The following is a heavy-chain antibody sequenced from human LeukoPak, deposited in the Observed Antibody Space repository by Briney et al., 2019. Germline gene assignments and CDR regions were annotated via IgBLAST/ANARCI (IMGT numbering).Heavy chain of an antibody. CDR2: MNQVGNEK. CDR1: KFTFTSYW. J-gene: IGHJ4*02. D-gene: IGHD3-16*01. Sequence: GGSLRLSCAASKFTFTSYWVSWVRQAPGKGPEWVAYMNQVGNEKNYLDSVKGRFTISRDNAKNSLYLQMTSLRAGDTAVYYCARGTYYYEFWGQGTLVTVSS. CDR3: ARGTYYYEF. V-gene: IGHV3-7*04.